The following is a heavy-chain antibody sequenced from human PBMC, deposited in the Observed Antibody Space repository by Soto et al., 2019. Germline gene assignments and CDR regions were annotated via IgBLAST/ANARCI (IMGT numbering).Heavy chain of an antibody. CDR2: INSDGSRT. Sequence: PGRSLKLSCAAYGFTFTDYWTHWVRQAPGKGLVWVSRINSDGSRTSYADSVTGRFTISRDNAKNTLYLQMNSLRVGDTAIYYFARETYRGFYFDYWGQGPLVTVSS. D-gene: IGHD4-4*01. J-gene: IGHJ4*02. CDR1: GFTFTDYW. V-gene: IGHV3-74*01. CDR3: ARETYRGFYFDY.